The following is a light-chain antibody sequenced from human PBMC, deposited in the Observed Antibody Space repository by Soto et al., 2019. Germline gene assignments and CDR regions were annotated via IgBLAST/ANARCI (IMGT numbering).Light chain of an antibody. CDR1: QSISDS. CDR3: QQYNGYSRT. V-gene: IGKV1-5*01. CDR2: DVS. J-gene: IGKJ1*01. Sequence: DIQMTPSPSTLSASIGDRVTITCRASQSISDSLAWYQQKPGKAPYLLISDVSSLERGVPSRFSGSGSGTEFTLTISSMQPDDSATYYCQQYNGYSRTFGQGTKVDIK.